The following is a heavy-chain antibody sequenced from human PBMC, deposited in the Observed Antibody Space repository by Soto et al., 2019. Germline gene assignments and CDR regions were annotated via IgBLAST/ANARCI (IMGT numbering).Heavy chain of an antibody. V-gene: IGHV1-18*01. CDR1: GYSFTSYG. CDR2: ISGYNGNT. Sequence: QVQLVQSGAEVKKPGASVKVSCKASGYSFTSYGISWVRQAPGQGLEWMGWISGYNGNTNYAQKLQGRVTMTTDTSTSTAYLELRSLRSDDTAVYYCARDSLPGLAAGDTTGFDPWGQGTLVTVSS. J-gene: IGHJ5*02. D-gene: IGHD6-13*01. CDR3: ARDSLPGLAAGDTTGFDP.